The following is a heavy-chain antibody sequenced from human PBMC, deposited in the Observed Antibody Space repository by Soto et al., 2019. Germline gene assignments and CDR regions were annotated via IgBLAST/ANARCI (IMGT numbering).Heavy chain of an antibody. D-gene: IGHD5-12*01. CDR1: GFTFRSYV. CDR2: VSSDGNHK. Sequence: GGSLRLSCAASGFTFRSYVMHWVRQAPGKGPEWVALVSSDGNHKYYADSVRGRFTISRDNSKNMLYVQMDGLRVEDTAVYYCARHREANSGFDYPDYWGQGTLVTVSS. V-gene: IGHV3-30-3*01. J-gene: IGHJ4*02. CDR3: ARHREANSGFDYPDY.